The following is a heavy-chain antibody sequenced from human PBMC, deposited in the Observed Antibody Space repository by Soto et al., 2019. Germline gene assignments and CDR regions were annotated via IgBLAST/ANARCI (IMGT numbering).Heavy chain of an antibody. D-gene: IGHD2-21*01. CDR1: GFTFSDYD. CDR3: ARGRDSGLYYFDY. CDR2: ISTAGDT. J-gene: IGHJ4*02. V-gene: IGHV3-13*01. Sequence: PGGSLRVSCAASGFTFSDYDMHWVRQVTGKGLEWVSTISTAGDTYYPGSVKGRFTISRENAKNSLFLQMNSLRADDTAVYYCARGRDSGLYYFDYWGQGTLVTVSS.